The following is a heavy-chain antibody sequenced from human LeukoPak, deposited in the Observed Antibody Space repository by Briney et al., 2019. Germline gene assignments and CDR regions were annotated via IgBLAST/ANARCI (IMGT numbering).Heavy chain of an antibody. CDR3: ATDRGGGQSGYYGFDY. Sequence: PGGSLRLSCAASGFTFSSYGMHWVRQAPGKGLEWVAVIWYDGSNKYYADSVKGRFTISRDNSKNTLYLQMNSLRAEDTAVYYCATDRGGGQSGYYGFDYWGQGTLVTVSS. J-gene: IGHJ4*02. CDR2: IWYDGSNK. CDR1: GFTFSSYG. V-gene: IGHV3-33*01. D-gene: IGHD3-3*01.